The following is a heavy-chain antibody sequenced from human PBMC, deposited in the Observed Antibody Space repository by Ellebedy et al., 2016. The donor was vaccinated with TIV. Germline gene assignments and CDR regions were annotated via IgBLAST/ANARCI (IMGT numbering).Heavy chain of an antibody. CDR3: ANTAMAVDYYGMDV. Sequence: ASVKVSCKVSGYSLTELSMHWVRQAPGKGLEWMGGFDPEDGETKYAQKFQGRVTIIADKSTSTAYMELSSLRSEDTAVYYCANTAMAVDYYGMDVWGQGTTVTVSS. CDR2: FDPEDGET. V-gene: IGHV1-24*01. CDR1: GYSLTELS. D-gene: IGHD5-18*01. J-gene: IGHJ6*02.